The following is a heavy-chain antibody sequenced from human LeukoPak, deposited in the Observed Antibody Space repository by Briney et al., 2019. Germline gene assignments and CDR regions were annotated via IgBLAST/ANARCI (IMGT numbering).Heavy chain of an antibody. Sequence: ASVKVSCKASGYTFTGYYMHWVRQAPGQGLEWMGIINPSGGSTSYAQKFQGRVTMTRDTSTSTVYMELSSLRSEDTAVYYCARDLLLRYPDYWGQGTLVTVSS. D-gene: IGHD3-9*01. CDR1: GYTFTGYY. J-gene: IGHJ4*02. CDR2: INPSGGST. V-gene: IGHV1-46*01. CDR3: ARDLLLRYPDY.